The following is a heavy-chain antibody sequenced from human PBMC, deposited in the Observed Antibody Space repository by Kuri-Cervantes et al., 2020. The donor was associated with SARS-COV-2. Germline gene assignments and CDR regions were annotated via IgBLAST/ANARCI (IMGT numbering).Heavy chain of an antibody. CDR3: ARDNSAYYDFWSGYYNYFDY. CDR2: ISSSSSYI. J-gene: IGHJ4*02. CDR1: GFTFSFHS. Sequence: GESLKISCAASGFTFSFHSMNWVRQAPGKGLEWVSSISSSSSYIYYADSVKGRFTISRDNAKNSLYLQMNSLRAEDTAVYYCARDNSAYYDFWSGYYNYFDYWGQGTLVTVSS. V-gene: IGHV3-21*01. D-gene: IGHD3-3*01.